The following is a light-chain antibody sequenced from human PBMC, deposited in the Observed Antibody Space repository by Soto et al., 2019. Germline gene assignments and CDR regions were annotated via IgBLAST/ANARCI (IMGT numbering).Light chain of an antibody. Sequence: EIVLTHSPGTLSFSPLEIATLSFSSSQSVSSSYLAWYQQKAGQAPRLLIYGASRRATGIPDRFSGSGSGTDFTLTISRLEPEDFAVYYCQNYGSSPFNFGGGTKVDIK. V-gene: IGKV3-20*01. CDR2: GAS. J-gene: IGKJ4*01. CDR1: QSVSSSY. CDR3: QNYGSSPFN.